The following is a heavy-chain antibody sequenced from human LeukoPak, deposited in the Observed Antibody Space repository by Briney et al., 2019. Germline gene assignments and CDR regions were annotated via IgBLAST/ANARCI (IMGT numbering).Heavy chain of an antibody. CDR1: GFSFSSYW. Sequence: PGGSLRLSCAASGFSFSSYWMSWVRQAPGKGLEWVANIRHDGSETYYVDSLRGRFTTSRDNAKNLMYLQMSSLRAEDTAIYYCARDETYDYESNGYLDFWGQGTVVTVSS. CDR3: ARDETYDYESNGYLDF. V-gene: IGHV3-7*01. J-gene: IGHJ4*02. D-gene: IGHD3-22*01. CDR2: IRHDGSET.